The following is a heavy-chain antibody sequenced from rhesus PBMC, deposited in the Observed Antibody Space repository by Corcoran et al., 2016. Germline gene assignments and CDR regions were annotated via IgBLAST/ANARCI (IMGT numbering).Heavy chain of an antibody. D-gene: IGHD4-23*01. CDR3: ARVLYSNYLY. J-gene: IGHJ4*01. Sequence: EVQLVESGGGLVQPGGSLRLSCAASGFTFSSSAMHWVRQASGKRLEWVGRIRSISHNYVTGYAESVKGRFTISRDDSKNTAYLQMNSLKTEDTAVYYCARVLYSNYLYWGQGVLVTVSS. V-gene: IGHV3-118*01. CDR1: GFTFSSSA. CDR2: IRSISHNYVT.